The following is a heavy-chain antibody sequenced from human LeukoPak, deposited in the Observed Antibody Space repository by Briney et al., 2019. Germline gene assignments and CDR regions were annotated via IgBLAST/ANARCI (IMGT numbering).Heavy chain of an antibody. V-gene: IGHV3-21*01. CDR3: AKERGYSYGPLDYYYYMDV. CDR2: ISSSTSYI. D-gene: IGHD5-18*01. Sequence: GGSLRLSCAASGFTFSSYSVNWVRQAPGKGLEWVSSISSSTSYIYYADSVKGRFTISRDNAKNSLYLQMNSLRAEDTAVYYCAKERGYSYGPLDYYYYMDVWGKGTTVTVSS. CDR1: GFTFSSYS. J-gene: IGHJ6*03.